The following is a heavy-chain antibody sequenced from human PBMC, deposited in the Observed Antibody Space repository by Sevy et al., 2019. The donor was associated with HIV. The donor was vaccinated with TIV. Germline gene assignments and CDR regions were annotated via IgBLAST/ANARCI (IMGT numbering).Heavy chain of an antibody. CDR1: GFTFSSYA. CDR3: AKLPTTVVTLRDY. CDR2: ISGSGGST. D-gene: IGHD4-17*01. Sequence: GESLKISCAASGFTFSSYAMSWVRQAPGKGLEWVSAISGSGGSTYYADSVKGRFTISRDNSKNTLYLQMNSLRAEDTAVYYCAKLPTTVVTLRDYWGQGTLVTVSS. J-gene: IGHJ4*02. V-gene: IGHV3-23*01.